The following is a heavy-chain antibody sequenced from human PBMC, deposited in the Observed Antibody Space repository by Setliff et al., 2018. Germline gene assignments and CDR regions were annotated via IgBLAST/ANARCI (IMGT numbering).Heavy chain of an antibody. CDR1: GDSISTNSYY. CDR2: INDRGST. J-gene: IGHJ4*02. V-gene: IGHV4-39*07. CDR3: ATTTLGRYCSGGNCYFGY. D-gene: IGHD2-15*01. Sequence: SETLSLTCTVSGDSISTNSYYWGWIRQPPGKGLEWIGEINDRGSTHYNPSLKSRVTISVDTSKNQFSLKLTSVTAADTAAYYCATTTLGRYCSGGNCYFGYWGQGTLVTVSS.